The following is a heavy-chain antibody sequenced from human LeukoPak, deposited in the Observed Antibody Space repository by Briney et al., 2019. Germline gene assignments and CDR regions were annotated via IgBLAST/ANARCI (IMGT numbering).Heavy chain of an antibody. CDR1: GFTFSSYE. V-gene: IGHV3-48*03. Sequence: VGSLRLSCAASGFTFSSYEMNWVRQAPGKGLEWVSYISSSCSTIYYADSVKGRFTISRDNAKNSLYLQMNSLRAEDTAVYYCAREPKEGIAAAGTTSVAFDIWGQGTMVTVSS. J-gene: IGHJ3*02. CDR2: ISSSCSTI. CDR3: AREPKEGIAAAGTTSVAFDI. D-gene: IGHD6-13*01.